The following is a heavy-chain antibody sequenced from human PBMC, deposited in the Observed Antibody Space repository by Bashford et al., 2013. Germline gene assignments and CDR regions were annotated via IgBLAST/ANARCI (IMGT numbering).Heavy chain of an antibody. CDR2: INHFGST. Sequence: SSETLSLTCAVYGGSFSDYYWSWIRQTPGKGLEWIGEINHFGSTDYNPSLRGRVTISLDTSKNQFSLKLSSVTAADTAVYYCARDATVTTLSDAFDIWGQGTMVTVSS. CDR1: GGSFSDYY. D-gene: IGHD4-17*01. V-gene: IGHV4-34*01. J-gene: IGHJ3*02. CDR3: ARDATVTTLSDAFDI.